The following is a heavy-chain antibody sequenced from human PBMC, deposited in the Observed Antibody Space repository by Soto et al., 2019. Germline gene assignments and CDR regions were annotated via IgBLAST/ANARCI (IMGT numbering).Heavy chain of an antibody. D-gene: IGHD3-3*01. CDR2: ISAYNGNT. V-gene: IGHV1-18*04. CDR1: GYTFTSYG. Sequence: ASVKVSCKASGYTFTSYGISGVRQAPGQGLEWMGWISAYNGNTNYAQKLQGRVTMTTDTSTSTAYMELRSLRSDDTAVYYCAREDYDFWSGYRGYYYGMDVWGQGTTVTVSS. J-gene: IGHJ6*02. CDR3: AREDYDFWSGYRGYYYGMDV.